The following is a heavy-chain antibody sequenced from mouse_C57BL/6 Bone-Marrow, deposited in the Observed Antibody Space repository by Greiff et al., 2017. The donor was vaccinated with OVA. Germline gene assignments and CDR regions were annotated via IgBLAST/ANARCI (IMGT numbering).Heavy chain of an antibody. V-gene: IGHV5-6*01. Sequence: VQLKESGGDLVKPGGSLKLSCAASGFTFSSYGMSWVRQTPDKRLEWVATISSGGSYTYYPDSVKGRFTISRDNAKNTLYLQMSSLKSEDTAMYYCARQPLYGSSFDYWGQGTTLTVSS. CDR2: ISSGGSYT. J-gene: IGHJ2*01. CDR1: GFTFSSYG. D-gene: IGHD1-1*01. CDR3: ARQPLYGSSFDY.